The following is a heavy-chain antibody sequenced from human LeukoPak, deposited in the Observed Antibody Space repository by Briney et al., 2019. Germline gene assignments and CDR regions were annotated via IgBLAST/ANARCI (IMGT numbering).Heavy chain of an antibody. CDR3: ARESGWFDP. V-gene: IGHV3-9*01. D-gene: IGHD1-26*01. CDR2: ISWNSGNI. Sequence: GGSLRLSCAASGFTFDDYAMHWVRQAPGKGLEWVSGISWNSGNIGYADSVKGRFTISRDNAKNSLYLQMNSLGAEDTALYYCARESGWFDPWGQGTLVTVSS. CDR1: GFTFDDYA. J-gene: IGHJ5*02.